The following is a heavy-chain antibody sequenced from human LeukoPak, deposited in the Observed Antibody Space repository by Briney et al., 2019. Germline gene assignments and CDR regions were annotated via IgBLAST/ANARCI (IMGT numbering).Heavy chain of an antibody. V-gene: IGHV3-20*04. CDR1: GFTFDDYA. CDR2: IYWDGGST. Sequence: AGSLRLSCAASGFTFDDYAMSWVRQAPGKGLEGGFGIYWDGGSTCYAHSVKGRFTISIDNSKNSLYLQMNSLRAEDTALYYCVREHTYYDDSSGDAFDIWGKGQWSPSLQ. D-gene: IGHD3-22*01. CDR3: VREHTYYDDSSGDAFDI. J-gene: IGHJ3*02.